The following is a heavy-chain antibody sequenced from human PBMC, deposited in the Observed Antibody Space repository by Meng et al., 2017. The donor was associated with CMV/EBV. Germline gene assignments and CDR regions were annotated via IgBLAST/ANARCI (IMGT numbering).Heavy chain of an antibody. D-gene: IGHD6-6*01. CDR3: ASGAGVGDSSSGLADY. CDR2: INPKIGGT. Sequence: SVKVSCKASGYTFTGYYMKWVRQAPGQGLEWMGWINPKIGGTNYAQNFQGRVTMTRDTSISTAYMELNRLRSDDTAVYYCASGAGVGDSSSGLADYWGQGTLVTVSS. J-gene: IGHJ4*02. V-gene: IGHV1-2*02. CDR1: GYTFTGYY.